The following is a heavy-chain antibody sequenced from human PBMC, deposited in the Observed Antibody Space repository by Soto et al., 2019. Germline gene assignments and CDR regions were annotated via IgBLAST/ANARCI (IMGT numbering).Heavy chain of an antibody. CDR3: ARGVRGHYGKDV. CDR2: INSDGTIT. CDR1: GFTFSNYW. Sequence: EVQLVESGGGLVQPGGSLRLSCTASGFTFSNYWIHWVRQAPGKGRMWVSRINSDGTITNYADFVKGRFTISRDNAKNTLYLQMNSLRAEDTALYYCARGVRGHYGKDVWGQGTTVTVSS. J-gene: IGHJ6*02. D-gene: IGHD3-10*01. V-gene: IGHV3-74*01.